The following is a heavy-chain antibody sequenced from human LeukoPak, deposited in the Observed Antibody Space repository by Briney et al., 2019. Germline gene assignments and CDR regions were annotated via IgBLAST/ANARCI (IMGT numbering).Heavy chain of an antibody. V-gene: IGHV4-4*09. J-gene: IGHJ1*01. CDR2: IYDSGIT. Sequence: KPSETLSLTCTVSGHSVTSAYWNWIRQPPGKGLEWIGYIYDSGITDYNPSLKSRLTISVDTSNDQFSLNLSSVTAADTAVYYCAGRGHRDSRDWGQGILVTVSS. CDR3: AGRGHRDSRD. CDR1: GHSVTSAY. D-gene: IGHD2-15*01.